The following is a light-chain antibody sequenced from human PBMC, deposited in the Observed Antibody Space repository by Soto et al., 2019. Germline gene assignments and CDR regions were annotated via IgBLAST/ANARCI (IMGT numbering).Light chain of an antibody. CDR2: DAS. CDR1: QSVSSY. V-gene: IGKV3-11*01. CDR3: QQRSNWPPSNT. J-gene: IGKJ4*01. Sequence: EIVLTQSPATLSLSPGERATLSCRASQSVSSYLAWYQQKPGQAPRLLIYDASNRATGIPARFSGSGSGTDFTLTISSLEPEDFAVYYCQQRSNWPPSNTFCGGTKVEIK.